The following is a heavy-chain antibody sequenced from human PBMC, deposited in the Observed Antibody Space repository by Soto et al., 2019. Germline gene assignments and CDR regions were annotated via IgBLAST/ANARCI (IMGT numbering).Heavy chain of an antibody. CDR2: ISCSGGSS. CDR1: GFTFSSYA. V-gene: IGHV3-23*01. Sequence: PGGSLRLSCAASGFTFSSYAMSWVRQAPGKGLEWVSAISCSGGSSYYADSVKGRFTISRDNSKNTLYLQMNSLRAEDTAVYYCAKGGTRVPNVFDYWGQGTLVTVSS. J-gene: IGHJ4*02. D-gene: IGHD1-7*01. CDR3: AKGGTRVPNVFDY.